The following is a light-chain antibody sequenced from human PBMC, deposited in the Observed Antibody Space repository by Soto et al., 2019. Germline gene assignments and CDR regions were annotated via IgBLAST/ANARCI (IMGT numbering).Light chain of an antibody. V-gene: IGLV2-23*01. CDR3: CSYAGSSTLVV. CDR2: EGS. CDR1: SSDVGSYNL. J-gene: IGLJ2*01. Sequence: QSALTQPASVSGSPGQSITTSCPGTSSDVGSYNLVSWYQQHPGKAPKLMIYEGSKRPSGVSNRFSGSKSGNTASPTISGLQAEDEADYYCCSYAGSSTLVVFGGGTKLTVL.